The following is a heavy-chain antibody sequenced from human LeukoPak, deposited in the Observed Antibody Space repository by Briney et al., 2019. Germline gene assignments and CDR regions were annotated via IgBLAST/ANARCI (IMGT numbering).Heavy chain of an antibody. D-gene: IGHD4-17*01. CDR3: ARDPRLGKTVTTPWGGFTNAFDI. J-gene: IGHJ3*02. V-gene: IGHV4-34*01. CDR2: INHSGST. Sequence: SGTLSLTCAVYGGSFSGYYWSWIRQPPGKGLEWIGEINHSGSTNYNPSLKSRVTISVDTSKNQFSLKLSSVTAADTAVYYCARDPRLGKTVTTPWGGFTNAFDIWGQGTMVTVSS. CDR1: GGSFSGYY.